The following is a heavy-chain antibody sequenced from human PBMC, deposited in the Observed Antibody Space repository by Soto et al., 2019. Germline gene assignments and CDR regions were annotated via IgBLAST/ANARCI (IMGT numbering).Heavy chain of an antibody. Sequence: GGSLRLSCAASGFTFSSYAMSWVRQAPGKGLEWVSAISGSGGSTYYADSVKGRFTISRDNSKNTLYLQMNSLRAEDTAVYYCAKGSPQAKKTSGYPGNYWGQGTLVTVSS. V-gene: IGHV3-23*01. CDR1: GFTFSSYA. D-gene: IGHD5-12*01. CDR3: AKGSPQAKKTSGYPGNY. J-gene: IGHJ4*02. CDR2: ISGSGGST.